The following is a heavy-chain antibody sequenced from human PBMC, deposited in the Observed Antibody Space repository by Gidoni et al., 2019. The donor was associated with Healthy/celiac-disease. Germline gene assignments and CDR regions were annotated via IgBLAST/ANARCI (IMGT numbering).Heavy chain of an antibody. CDR3: ARYIREPRLNDYAFDY. V-gene: IGHV4-61*01. Sequence: SSGSYYWSWIRQPPGKGLEWIGYIYYSGSTNYNPSLKSRVTISVDTSKNQFSLKLSSVTAADTAVYYCARYIREPRLNDYAFDYWGQGTLVTVSS. CDR2: IYYSGST. D-gene: IGHD4-17*01. J-gene: IGHJ4*02. CDR1: SSGSYY.